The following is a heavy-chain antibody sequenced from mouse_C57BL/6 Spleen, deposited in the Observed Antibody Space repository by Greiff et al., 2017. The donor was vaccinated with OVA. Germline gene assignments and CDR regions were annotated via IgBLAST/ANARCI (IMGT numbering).Heavy chain of an antibody. V-gene: IGHV1-81*01. CDR3: APPYYYGSSKGY. J-gene: IGHJ2*01. CDR2: IYPRSGNT. CDR1: GYTFTSYG. D-gene: IGHD1-1*01. Sequence: QVHVKQSGAELARPGASVKLSCKASGYTFTSYGISWVKQRTGQGLEWIGEIYPRSGNTYYNEKFKGKATLTADKSSSTAYMELRSLTSEDSAVYFCAPPYYYGSSKGYWGQGTTLTVSS.